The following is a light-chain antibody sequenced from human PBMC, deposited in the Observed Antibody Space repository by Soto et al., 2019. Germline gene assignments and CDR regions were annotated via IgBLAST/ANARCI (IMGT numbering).Light chain of an antibody. CDR3: LQYHNLWA. J-gene: IGKJ1*01. Sequence: ILMTQSPATGSVSPGESATLSCRASQNIYYNVAWYQHRPGQAPRLLIYRASTRAPGVPARFSGSGSGTEFTRTISSLQPEDFPVYSCLQYHNLWAFGQGTKVEI. V-gene: IGKV3-15*01. CDR1: QNIYYN. CDR2: RAS.